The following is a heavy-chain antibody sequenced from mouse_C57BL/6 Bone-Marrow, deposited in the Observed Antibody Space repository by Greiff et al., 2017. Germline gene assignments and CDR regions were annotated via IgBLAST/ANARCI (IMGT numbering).Heavy chain of an antibody. D-gene: IGHD2-3*01. V-gene: IGHV12-3*01. CDR3: AGDTDGYSFAY. J-gene: IGHJ3*01. Sequence: VKLVESGPGLVKPSQSLFLTCSITGFPITSGYYWIWIRQSPGKPLEWMGYITHSGETFYNPSLQSPISITRETSKNQFFLQLNSVTTEDTAMYYCAGDTDGYSFAYWGQGTLVTVSA. CDR2: ITHSGET. CDR1: GFPITSGYY.